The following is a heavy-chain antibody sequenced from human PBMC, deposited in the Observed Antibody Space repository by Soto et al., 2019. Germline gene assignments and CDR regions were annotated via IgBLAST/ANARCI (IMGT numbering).Heavy chain of an antibody. Sequence: GGSLRLSCAASGFTFSSYGMHWVRQAPGKGLEWVAVIWYDGSNKYYADSVKGRFTISRDNSKNTLYLQMNSLRAEDTAVYYCARGGGGSGWYFDYWGQGTLVTVSS. J-gene: IGHJ4*02. CDR2: IWYDGSNK. V-gene: IGHV3-33*01. D-gene: IGHD6-19*01. CDR1: GFTFSSYG. CDR3: ARGGGGSGWYFDY.